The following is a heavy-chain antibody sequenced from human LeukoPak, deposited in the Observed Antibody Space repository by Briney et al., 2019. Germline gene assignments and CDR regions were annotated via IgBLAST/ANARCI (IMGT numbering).Heavy chain of an antibody. V-gene: IGHV3-21*01. CDR3: ARDQINYYGSGSYLRDDY. CDR1: GFTFSSYS. Sequence: PGGSLRLSCAASGFTFSSYSMNWVRQAPGKGLEWVSSISSSSSYIYYADSVKGRFTISRDNAKNSLYLQMNSLRAEDTAVYHCARDQINYYGSGSYLRDDYWGQGTLVTVSS. CDR2: ISSSSSYI. J-gene: IGHJ4*02. D-gene: IGHD3-10*01.